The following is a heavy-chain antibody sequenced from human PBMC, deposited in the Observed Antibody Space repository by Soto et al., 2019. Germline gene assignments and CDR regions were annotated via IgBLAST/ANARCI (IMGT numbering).Heavy chain of an antibody. CDR2: VYYTGNT. CDR3: ARGTGYAYRDYFDS. Sequence: SETLSLTCSVSGGSISSYHWNWIRQPPGKALEWIGYVYYTGNTNYSPSLKSRVTISVDTSKNQFSLRLSSVTAADTAVYYCARGTGYAYRDYFDSWGQGTLVTVSS. J-gene: IGHJ4*02. V-gene: IGHV4-59*01. CDR1: GGSISSYH. D-gene: IGHD5-12*01.